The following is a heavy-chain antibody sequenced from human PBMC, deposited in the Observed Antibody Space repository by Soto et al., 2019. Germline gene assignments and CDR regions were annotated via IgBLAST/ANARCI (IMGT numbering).Heavy chain of an antibody. J-gene: IGHJ4*02. V-gene: IGHV4-39*02. CDR1: GGFISRRNQY. D-gene: IGHD3-16*02. CDR2: ASYSGTT. Sequence: QLQLQESGPGLVKPSETLSLTCTVSGGFISRRNQYLGWIRQPPGKGLEWVGSASYSGTTYHNPSLESRLAIAADTAKNHFSLRLSSVTAADTAVYYCARGNDYVREGNRHYYFDHWGQGALVTVSS. CDR3: ARGNDYVREGNRHYYFDH.